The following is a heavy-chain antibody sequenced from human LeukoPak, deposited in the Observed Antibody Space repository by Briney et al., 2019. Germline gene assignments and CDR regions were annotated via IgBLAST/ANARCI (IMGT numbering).Heavy chain of an antibody. CDR1: GGTFNNYA. V-gene: IGHV1-69*13. Sequence: SVKVSCKASGGTFNNYAISWVRQAPGQGLEWMGGIITNFGTTNYAQKYQGRVTITADESTSTVYMELSSLRSEDTAVYYCARPRTYYDFWRGYPPFDYWGQGTLVTVSS. J-gene: IGHJ4*02. CDR2: IITNFGTT. D-gene: IGHD3-3*01. CDR3: ARPRTYYDFWRGYPPFDY.